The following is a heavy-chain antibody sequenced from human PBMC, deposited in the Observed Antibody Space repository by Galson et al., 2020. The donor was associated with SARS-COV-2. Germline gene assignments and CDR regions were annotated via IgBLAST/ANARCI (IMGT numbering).Heavy chain of an antibody. CDR1: GITFSSYD. CDR2: IGTSGDT. Sequence: GGSLRLSCAASGITFSSYDMHWVRQVTGKGLEWVSSIGTSGDTYYAGSVKGRFTISREDAKNSFYLQMNSLRAEDTAVYFCARAYSYCTSSSCYADYYYGLDVWGQGTTVTVSS. J-gene: IGHJ6*02. CDR3: ARAYSYCTSSSCYADYYYGLDV. D-gene: IGHD2-2*01. V-gene: IGHV3-13*01.